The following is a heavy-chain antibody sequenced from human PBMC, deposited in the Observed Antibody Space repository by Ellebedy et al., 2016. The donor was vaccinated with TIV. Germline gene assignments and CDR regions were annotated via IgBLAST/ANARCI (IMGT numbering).Heavy chain of an antibody. CDR2: IYSSGST. D-gene: IGHD3-10*01. J-gene: IGHJ5*02. CDR3: SGAYGRATPRS. CDR1: GGSVRSPNYY. V-gene: IGHV4-61*03. Sequence: MPSETLSLTFTVSGGSVRSPNYYWTWIRQPPGKGLEWIGYIYSSGSTDYKPSLKTRVTISVDTSKHHFSLNLKSVTAAEPAVYFCSGAYGRATPRSWGQGTLVTVSS.